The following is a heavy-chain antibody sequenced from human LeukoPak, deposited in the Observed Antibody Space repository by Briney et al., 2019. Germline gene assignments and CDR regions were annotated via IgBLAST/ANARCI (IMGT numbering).Heavy chain of an antibody. CDR1: GGTFSSYA. V-gene: IGHV1-69*13. D-gene: IGHD6-6*01. Sequence: GAAVKVSCKASGGTFSSYAISWGRQTPGQGREWMGPIIPIFGTTNYAQKFQGRVTITADESTSTACMELCSLRSEDTAVYYCARSHYSSYWDNGPHYYYYYMDVWGKGTTVTVSS. CDR3: ARSHYSSYWDNGPHYYYYYMDV. CDR2: IIPIFGTT. J-gene: IGHJ6*03.